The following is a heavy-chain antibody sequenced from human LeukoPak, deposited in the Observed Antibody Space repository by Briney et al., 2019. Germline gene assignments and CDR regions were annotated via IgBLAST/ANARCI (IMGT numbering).Heavy chain of an antibody. Sequence: PSETLSLICTVSGGSINGYYWSWIRQPPGKGLEWNWYIYYSGGTNYSLSLKSRLTISLDTSKNQFSLKLRSVHPADTAVNYFVRGGYYDGSGYFDYKYDYWGQGTLVTVSS. CDR3: VRGGYYDGSGYFDYKYDY. CDR1: GGSINGYY. V-gene: IGHV4-59*01. J-gene: IGHJ4*02. D-gene: IGHD3-22*01. CDR2: IYYSGGT.